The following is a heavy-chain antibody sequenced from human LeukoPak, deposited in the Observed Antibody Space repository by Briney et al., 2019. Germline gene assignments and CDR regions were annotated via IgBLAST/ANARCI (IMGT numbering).Heavy chain of an antibody. CDR1: QLTFNGSW. CDR3: AIWTSGNY. V-gene: IGHV3-7*01. Sequence: GGSLRLSCADSQLTFNGSWMNWVRKAPGKGLEWVANMDPTGSQKRYVDSVRGRFTISKDNPGASLYLDMHSLRAEDTAIYYCAIWTSGNYWGQGTLVTVSS. D-gene: IGHD1-1*01. J-gene: IGHJ4*02. CDR2: MDPTGSQK.